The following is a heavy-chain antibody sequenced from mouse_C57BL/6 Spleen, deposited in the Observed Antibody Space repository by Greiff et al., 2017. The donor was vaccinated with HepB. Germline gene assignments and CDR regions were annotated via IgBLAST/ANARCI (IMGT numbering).Heavy chain of an antibody. J-gene: IGHJ3*01. CDR2: IDPSDSYT. D-gene: IGHD2-4*01. CDR1: GYTFTSYW. Sequence: QVQLQQPGAELVKPGASVKLSCKASGYTFTSYWMQWVKQRPGQGLEWIGEIDPSDSYTNYNQKFKGKATLTVDTSSSTAYMQLSSLTSEDSAVYYCAVYYDYAPWFAYWGQGTLVTVSA. V-gene: IGHV1-50*01. CDR3: AVYYDYAPWFAY.